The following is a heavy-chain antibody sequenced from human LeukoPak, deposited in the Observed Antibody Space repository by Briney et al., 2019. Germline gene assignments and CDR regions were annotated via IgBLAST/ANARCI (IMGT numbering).Heavy chain of an antibody. CDR2: IYTSGST. Sequence: SETLSLTCTVSGGSISSYYWSWIRQPAGKGLEWIGRIYTSGSTNYNPSLKSRVTTSVDTSKNQFSLKLSSVTAADTAVYYCARDFSSGWKGYFDLWGRGTLVTVSS. V-gene: IGHV4-4*07. D-gene: IGHD6-19*01. CDR1: GGSISSYY. CDR3: ARDFSSGWKGYFDL. J-gene: IGHJ2*01.